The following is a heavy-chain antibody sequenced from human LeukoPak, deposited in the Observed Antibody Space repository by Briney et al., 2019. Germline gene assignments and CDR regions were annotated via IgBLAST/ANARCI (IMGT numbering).Heavy chain of an antibody. Sequence: ASVKVSCKASGYVFTSYGISWVRQAPGQGLEWMGGIIPIFGTANYAQKFQGRVTITADESTSTAYMELSSLRSEDTAVYYCARSYYYDSSGYYYVSWFDPWGQGTLVTVSS. V-gene: IGHV1-69*13. CDR3: ARSYYYDSSGYYYVSWFDP. CDR2: IIPIFGTA. D-gene: IGHD3-22*01. J-gene: IGHJ5*02. CDR1: GYVFTSYG.